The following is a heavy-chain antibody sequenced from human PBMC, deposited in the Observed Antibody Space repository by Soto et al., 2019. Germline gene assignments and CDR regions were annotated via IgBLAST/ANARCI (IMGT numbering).Heavy chain of an antibody. CDR2: ISGYNGNT. CDR3: SREVPPSFH. D-gene: IGHD2-2*01. V-gene: IGHV1-18*01. J-gene: IGHJ4*02. Sequence: QVQLVQSGAEVKKPGASVKVSCKASGYTFTSYYISWVRQDPGQGLEWMGWISGYNGNTNYAQKVPGRVTMTTDTSASTAYIELRSLSSDATAVYYCSREVPPSFHLDQGTLVTVSS. CDR1: GYTFTSYY.